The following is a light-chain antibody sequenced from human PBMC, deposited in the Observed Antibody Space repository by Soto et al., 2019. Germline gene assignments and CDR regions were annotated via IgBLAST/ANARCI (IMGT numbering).Light chain of an antibody. CDR2: RNK. CDR3: AAWDHSLSGVV. J-gene: IGLJ3*02. Sequence: QSVLTQPPSASGTPGQRVTISCSGSSSNIGSHYVYWYQQLPGTAPKLLIYRNKQRPSGVPDRFSGSKSDTSASLAISGLRSEDEADYYCAAWDHSLSGVVFGGGTKLTVL. CDR1: SSNIGSHY. V-gene: IGLV1-47*01.